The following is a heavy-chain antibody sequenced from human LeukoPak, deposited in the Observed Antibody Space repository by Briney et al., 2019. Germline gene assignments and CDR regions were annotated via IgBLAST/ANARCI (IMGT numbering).Heavy chain of an antibody. D-gene: IGHD2-2*01. Sequence: GRSLRLSCAASGFTFSSYAMSWVRQAPGKGLEWVSAISGSGGSTYYADSVKGRFTISRDNSKNTLYLQMNSLRAEDTAVYYCAKSGGCSSTSCYYEPKAYYYYGMDVWGQGTTVTVSS. V-gene: IGHV3-23*01. J-gene: IGHJ6*02. CDR2: ISGSGGST. CDR1: GFTFSSYA. CDR3: AKSGGCSSTSCYYEPKAYYYYGMDV.